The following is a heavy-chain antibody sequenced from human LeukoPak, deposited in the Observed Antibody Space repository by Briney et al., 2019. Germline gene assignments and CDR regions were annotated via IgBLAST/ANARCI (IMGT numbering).Heavy chain of an antibody. CDR1: GFTLSSYW. D-gene: IGHD3-22*01. Sequence: GGSLRLSCAASGFTLSSYWMSWVRQAPGKGLEWVANIKQDGSEKYYVDSVKGRFTISRDNAKNSLYLQMNSLRTEDTAVYYCARGAYYYDSSGYWDQIYFDYRGQGTLVTVSS. J-gene: IGHJ4*02. CDR3: ARGAYYYDSSGYWDQIYFDY. V-gene: IGHV3-7*01. CDR2: IKQDGSEK.